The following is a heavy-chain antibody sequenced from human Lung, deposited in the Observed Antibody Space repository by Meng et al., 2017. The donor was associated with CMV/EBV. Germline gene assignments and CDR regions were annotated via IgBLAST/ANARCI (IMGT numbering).Heavy chain of an antibody. Sequence: ASXXVSXKASRYTFSDYYMHWVRQAPGQGLEWMGWINPKSGGTNYAQTFQGRVTMTRDTSISTAYMELGSLRSDDTAVYYRARDFLGSCRRANCYTLTFDYWXQGTLVTVSS. CDR3: ARDFLGSCRRANCYTLTFDY. CDR2: INPKSGGT. V-gene: IGHV1-2*02. J-gene: IGHJ4*02. D-gene: IGHD2-2*02. CDR1: RYTFSDYY.